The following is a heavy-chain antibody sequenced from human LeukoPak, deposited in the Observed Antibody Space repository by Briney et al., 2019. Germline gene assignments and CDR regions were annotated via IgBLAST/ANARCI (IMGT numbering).Heavy chain of an antibody. CDR2: INHSGST. CDR3: ARELDSSGWCHFDY. Sequence: PSETLSLTCAVYGGSFSGYYWSWIRQPPGKGLEWIGEINHSGSTNYNPSLKSRVTISVDTSKNQFSLKLSSVTAADTAVYYCARELDSSGWCHFDYWGQGTLVTVSS. CDR1: GGSFSGYY. D-gene: IGHD6-19*01. V-gene: IGHV4-34*01. J-gene: IGHJ4*02.